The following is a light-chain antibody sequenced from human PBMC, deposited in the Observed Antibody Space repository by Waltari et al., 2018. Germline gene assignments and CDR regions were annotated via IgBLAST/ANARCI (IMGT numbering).Light chain of an antibody. CDR3: MQATHWPLT. V-gene: IGKV2-30*02. CDR1: QSLVHSDGKTY. Sequence: DVVMTQSELSLPVTVGQPASISCRSSQSLVHSDGKTYLNWFQQRPGQSPGRLIYKVSNRDSGVPDRISGRGSGTDCTLKISWVEGEDGGVYYSMQATHWPLTCGQGTKLEIQ. CDR2: KVS. J-gene: IGKJ1*01.